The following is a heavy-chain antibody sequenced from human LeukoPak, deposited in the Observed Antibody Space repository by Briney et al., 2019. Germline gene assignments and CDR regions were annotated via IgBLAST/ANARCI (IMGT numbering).Heavy chain of an antibody. CDR1: GFTFSDYT. Sequence: GSLRLSCAASGFTFSDYTMNWVRQAPGKGLEWIGSIHHSGSTYNNPSLKSRVTISVDTSHFHISLEMTSLTAADTGVYYCARHNGATEAFDPWGQGTLVTVSS. D-gene: IGHD1-1*01. V-gene: IGHV4-38-2*01. CDR2: IHHSGST. CDR3: ARHNGATEAFDP. J-gene: IGHJ5*02.